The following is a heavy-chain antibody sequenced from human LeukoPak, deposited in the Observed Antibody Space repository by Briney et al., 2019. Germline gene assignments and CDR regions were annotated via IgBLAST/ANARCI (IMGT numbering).Heavy chain of an antibody. CDR1: GFTFSSYS. CDR2: ISSRSSYI. J-gene: IGHJ4*02. V-gene: IGHV3-21*01. D-gene: IGHD3-22*01. CDR3: ATWTYDSSGYYSQH. Sequence: GRSLRLSCAASGFTFSSYSMNWVRQAPGKGLEWVSSISSRSSYIYYADSVKGRFTISRDNAKNSLYLQMNSLRAEDTAVYYCATWTYDSSGYYSQHWGQGTLVTVSS.